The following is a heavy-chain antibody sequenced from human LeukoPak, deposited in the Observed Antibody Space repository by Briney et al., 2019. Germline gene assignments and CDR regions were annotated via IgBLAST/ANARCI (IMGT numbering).Heavy chain of an antibody. D-gene: IGHD1-7*01. CDR3: ARDLPTTAFDI. J-gene: IGHJ3*02. CDR1: GGSISSGDYY. CDR2: IYYSGGT. V-gene: IGHV4-30-4*08. Sequence: SETLSLTCTVSGGSISSGDYYWSWIRQPPGKGLVWIGYIYYSGGTSYNPSLKSRVTISVDTSKNQFSRKLSSVTAADTAVYYCARDLPTTAFDIWGKGQWSPSLQ.